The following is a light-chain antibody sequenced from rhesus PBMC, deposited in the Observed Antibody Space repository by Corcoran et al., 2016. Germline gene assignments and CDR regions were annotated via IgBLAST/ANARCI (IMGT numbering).Light chain of an antibody. CDR1: QNIYSN. Sequence: DIQMTQSPSVLSASVGDRVTISCRASQNIYSNLARYQQKPGKAPKLLIYEASSLETGIPSRFSGSGSGTDFTLTISSLQPEDSAGYYCQHYYDIPLTFGGGTKVEIK. CDR3: QHYYDIPLT. J-gene: IGKJ4*01. V-gene: IGKV1-44*01. CDR2: EAS.